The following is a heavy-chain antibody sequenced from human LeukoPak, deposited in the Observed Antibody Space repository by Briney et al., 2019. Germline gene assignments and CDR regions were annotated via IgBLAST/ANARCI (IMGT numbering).Heavy chain of an antibody. CDR3: ARGPGVFHFDY. D-gene: IGHD3-10*01. V-gene: IGHV4-59*01. CDR2: VYYSGST. J-gene: IGHJ4*02. Sequence: SETLSLTCTVSGGSISSYYWSWIRQPPGKGLEWIGYVYYSGSTNYNPSLKSRVTISVDTSKNQFSLKLSSVTAADTAVYYCARGPGVFHFDYWGQGTLVTVSS. CDR1: GGSISSYY.